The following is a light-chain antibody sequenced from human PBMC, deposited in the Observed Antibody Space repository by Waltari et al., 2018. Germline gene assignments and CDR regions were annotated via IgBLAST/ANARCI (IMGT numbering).Light chain of an antibody. CDR3: CSYAGSYTRWV. CDR2: DVS. J-gene: IGLJ3*02. V-gene: IGLV2-11*01. CDR1: SSDVGGYNY. Sequence: QSALTQPRPVSGSPGQSVTISCTGTSSDVGGYNYVSWYQQHPGKAPKLMIYDVSKRPSGVPDRFSGSKSGNTASLTISGLQAEDEADYYCCSYAGSYTRWVFGGGTKLTVL.